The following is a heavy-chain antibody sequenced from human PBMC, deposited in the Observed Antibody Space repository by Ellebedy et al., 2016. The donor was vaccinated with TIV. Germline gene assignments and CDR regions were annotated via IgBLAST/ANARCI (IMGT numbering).Heavy chain of an antibody. V-gene: IGHV1-18*04. Sequence: ASVKVSXXASGYDFSIYGISWVRQAPGQGLEWVGWITVSSGKTDYAQKFQDRVTMTTDTVTRTAYLELKSLKSDDTAVYYCARTDLQSDYWGQGTLVTVSS. D-gene: IGHD5-24*01. J-gene: IGHJ4*02. CDR1: GYDFSIYG. CDR2: ITVSSGKT. CDR3: ARTDLQSDY.